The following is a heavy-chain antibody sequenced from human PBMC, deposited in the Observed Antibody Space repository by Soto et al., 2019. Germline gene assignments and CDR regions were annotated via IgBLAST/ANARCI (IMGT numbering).Heavy chain of an antibody. CDR2: IYYSGST. V-gene: IGHV4-30-4*01. J-gene: IGHJ3*02. Sequence: QVQLQESGTGLVKPSQTLSLTCTVSGGSISSGDYYWSWIRQPPGKGLEWIGYIYYSGSTYYNPSLKSRVTISVDTSKNQFSLKLSSVTAADTAVYYCARVNWNYEGAFDIWGQGTMVTVSS. CDR1: GGSISSGDYY. D-gene: IGHD1-7*01. CDR3: ARVNWNYEGAFDI.